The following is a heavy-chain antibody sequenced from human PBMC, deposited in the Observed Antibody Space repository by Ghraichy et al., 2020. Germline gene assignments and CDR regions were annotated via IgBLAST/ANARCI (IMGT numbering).Heavy chain of an antibody. D-gene: IGHD2-2*01. V-gene: IGHV4-39*01. Sequence: SETLSLTCTVSGGSISSSSHYWGWIRQPPGKGLEWIGNIYYSGSTYYNPSLKSRVTMSVDTSKNQFSLKLSSVTAADTAVYYCARTFPLYCGSNSCDFDYWGQGTLVTVSA. J-gene: IGHJ4*02. CDR3: ARTFPLYCGSNSCDFDY. CDR2: IYYSGST. CDR1: GGSISSSSHY.